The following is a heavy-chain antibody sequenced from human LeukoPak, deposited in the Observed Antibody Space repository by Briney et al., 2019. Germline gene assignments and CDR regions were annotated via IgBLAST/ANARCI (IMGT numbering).Heavy chain of an antibody. Sequence: GGSLRLSCAASGFTFSNYAMNWVRQAPGKGLEWVSSISTSSSYIFYADSVKGRFTISRDNAKNSLFLQMNSLRAEDTAVNYCTKTRMYNYDSRDFDYWGQGTLVTVSS. CDR1: GFTFSNYA. CDR3: TKTRMYNYDSRDFDY. D-gene: IGHD3-22*01. V-gene: IGHV3-21*01. J-gene: IGHJ4*02. CDR2: ISTSSSYI.